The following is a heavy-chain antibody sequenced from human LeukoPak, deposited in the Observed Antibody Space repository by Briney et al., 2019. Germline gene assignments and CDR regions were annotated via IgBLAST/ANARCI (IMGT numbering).Heavy chain of an antibody. CDR1: GDSISGYY. CDR2: IYTNGEI. J-gene: IGHJ4*02. V-gene: IGHV4-4*07. CDR3: ARRNTNAWYFDS. D-gene: IGHD2-2*01. Sequence: PSETLSLTCTVSGDSISGYYWSWIRQPAGKGLEWIGRIYTNGEINYNPSLESRVTMSLDTSKNLFSLKLNSVTAADTAVYYCARRNTNAWYFDSWGQGTLVTVSS.